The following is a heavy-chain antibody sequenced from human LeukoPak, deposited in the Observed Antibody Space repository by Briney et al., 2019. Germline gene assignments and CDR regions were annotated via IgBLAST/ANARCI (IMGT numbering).Heavy chain of an antibody. D-gene: IGHD6-13*01. J-gene: IGHJ4*02. Sequence: GGTLRLSCAASGFTFSSYGMSWVRQPPGKGLEWVSAISGSGGSTYYADSVKGRFTISRDNAKNSLYLQMNSLRAEDTAVYYCARDGTAVGINYDYWGQGTLVTVSS. V-gene: IGHV3-23*01. CDR1: GFTFSSYG. CDR3: ARDGTAVGINYDY. CDR2: ISGSGGST.